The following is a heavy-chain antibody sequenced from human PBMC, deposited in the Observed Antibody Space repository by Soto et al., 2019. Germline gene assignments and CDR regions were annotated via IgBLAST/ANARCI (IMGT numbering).Heavy chain of an antibody. Sequence: QVQLVESGGGVVQPGRSLRLSCAASGFTFSSYAMHWVRQAPGKGLEWVAVISYDGSNKYYADSVKGRFTISRDNSKNTLYLQMNSLRAEDTAVYYCARVGWACSGGSCYSGKHVDYYGMDVWGQGTTVTVSS. CDR1: GFTFSSYA. CDR2: ISYDGSNK. J-gene: IGHJ6*02. V-gene: IGHV3-30-3*01. CDR3: ARVGWACSGGSCYSGKHVDYYGMDV. D-gene: IGHD2-15*01.